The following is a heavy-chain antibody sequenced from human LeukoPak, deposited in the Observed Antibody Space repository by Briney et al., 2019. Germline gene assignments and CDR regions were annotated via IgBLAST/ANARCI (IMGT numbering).Heavy chain of an antibody. V-gene: IGHV4-38-2*01. Sequence: PSETLSLXCAVSGYSSSSGYYWGWIRQPPGKGLEWIGSIYHSGSTYYNPSLKSRVTISVDTSKNQFSLKLSSVTAADTAVYYCARHRDGYQFDYWGQGTLVTVSS. CDR2: IYHSGST. CDR3: ARHRDGYQFDY. D-gene: IGHD6-13*01. J-gene: IGHJ4*02. CDR1: GYSSSSGYY.